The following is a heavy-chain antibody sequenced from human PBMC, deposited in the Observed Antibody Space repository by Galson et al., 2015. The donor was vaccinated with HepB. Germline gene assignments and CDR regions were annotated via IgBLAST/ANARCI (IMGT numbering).Heavy chain of an antibody. CDR2: IIPIFGTA. V-gene: IGHV1-69*13. CDR3: ARSIFGVVIIPDYYYYYGMDV. J-gene: IGHJ6*02. CDR1: GGTFSSYA. D-gene: IGHD3-3*01. Sequence: SVKVSCKASGGTFSSYAISWVRQAPGQGLEWMGGIIPIFGTANYAQKFQGRVTITADESTSTAYMELSSLRSEDTAVYYCARSIFGVVIIPDYYYYYGMDVWGQGTTATVSS.